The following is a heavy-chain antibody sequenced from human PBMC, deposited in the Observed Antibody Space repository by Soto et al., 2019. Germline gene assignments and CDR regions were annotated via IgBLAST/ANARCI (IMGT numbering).Heavy chain of an antibody. Sequence: QVQLQESGPGLVKPSETLSLTCTVSDGSISSYYWSWIREPPGKGLEWIGYIYYSGSTNYNPSLKSRVTVSVDTSKNQFSLKLSSVTAADTAVYYCARADYYDSSVLVYWGQGTLVTVSS. CDR1: DGSISSYY. J-gene: IGHJ4*02. CDR2: IYYSGST. CDR3: ARADYYDSSVLVY. D-gene: IGHD3-22*01. V-gene: IGHV4-59*01.